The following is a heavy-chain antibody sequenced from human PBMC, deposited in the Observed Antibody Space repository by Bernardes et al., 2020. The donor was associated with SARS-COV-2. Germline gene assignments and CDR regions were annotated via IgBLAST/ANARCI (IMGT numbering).Heavy chain of an antibody. Sequence: GRSLRVSCAASGFTFSDYGMNWVRQAPGKGLEWVSYISSSSTTTYYTDSVRGRFTISRDNAKNSLFLQMNSLRVEDTAVYYCARVSRVRIELFHYQRENDIWGQGTLVTVSS. CDR3: ARVSRVRIELFHYQRENDI. J-gene: IGHJ4*02. CDR1: GFTFSDYG. D-gene: IGHD2-21*01. CDR2: ISSSSTTT. V-gene: IGHV3-48*01.